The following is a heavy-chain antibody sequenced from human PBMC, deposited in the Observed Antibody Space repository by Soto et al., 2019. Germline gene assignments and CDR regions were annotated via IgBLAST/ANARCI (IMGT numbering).Heavy chain of an antibody. V-gene: IGHV3-30*18. J-gene: IGHJ4*02. CDR2: ISYDGSNK. CDR3: AKEVSHTGIVGAPAFDY. CDR1: GFTFSSYG. Sequence: PGGSLRLSCAAPGFTFSSYGMHWVRQAPGKGLEWVAVISYDGSNKYYADSVKGRFTISRDNSKNTLYLQMNSLRAEDTAVYYCAKEVSHTGIVGAPAFDYWGQGTLVTVSS. D-gene: IGHD1-26*01.